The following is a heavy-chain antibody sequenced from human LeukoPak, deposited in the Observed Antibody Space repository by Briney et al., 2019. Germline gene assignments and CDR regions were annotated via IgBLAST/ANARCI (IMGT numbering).Heavy chain of an antibody. V-gene: IGHV4-34*01. CDR1: GESLNSYY. J-gene: IGHJ6*02. CDR2: FRQSGGT. Sequence: PSETLSLTCAVYGESLNSYYWSWIREAPGKGLEWIGEFRQSGGTNYNPSLKSRVTISVDTSKNQFSLKLSSVTAADTAVYYCARHSLTDYYDSSGYHGMDVWGQGTTVTVSS. D-gene: IGHD3-22*01. CDR3: ARHSLTDYYDSSGYHGMDV.